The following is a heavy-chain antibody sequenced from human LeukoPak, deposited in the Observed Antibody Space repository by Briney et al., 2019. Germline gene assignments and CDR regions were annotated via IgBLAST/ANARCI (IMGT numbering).Heavy chain of an antibody. CDR1: GFTFSSHG. CDR2: ISGSGGDT. J-gene: IGHJ6*03. V-gene: IGHV3-23*01. Sequence: GGTLRLSCAASGFTFSSHGMSWVRQGPGKGLEWVSGISGSGGDTYYADSVKGRFTISRDNSKNTLYLQMNSLRAEDTAVYYCAKVFGSGSYYDYYYYMDVWGKGTTVTVSS. D-gene: IGHD1-26*01. CDR3: AKVFGSGSYYDYYYYMDV.